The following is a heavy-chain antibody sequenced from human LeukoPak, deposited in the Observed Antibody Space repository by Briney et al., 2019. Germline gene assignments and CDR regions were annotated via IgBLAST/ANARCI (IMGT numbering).Heavy chain of an antibody. CDR3: ARDAQYYDFWSGYYGSRFFDY. CDR2: IIPILGIA. V-gene: IGHV1-69*04. J-gene: IGHJ4*02. Sequence: ASVKVSCKASGGTFSSYTISWVRQAPGQGLEWMGRIIPILGIANYAQKFQGRVTITADESTSTAYMELSSLRSEDTAVYYCARDAQYYDFWSGYYGSRFFDYWGQGTLVTVSS. CDR1: GGTFSSYT. D-gene: IGHD3-3*01.